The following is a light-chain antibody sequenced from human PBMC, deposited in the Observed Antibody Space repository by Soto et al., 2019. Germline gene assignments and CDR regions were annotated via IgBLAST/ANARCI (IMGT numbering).Light chain of an antibody. Sequence: SALAQPRSVSGSPGQSVTISCTGTSSDVGGYTYVSWYQQHPGKAPKLMIYDVSKRPSGVPDRFSGSRSGNTASLTISGLQAEDEADYYCCSYAGSYSYVFGIGTKVTVL. J-gene: IGLJ1*01. CDR3: CSYAGSYSYV. V-gene: IGLV2-11*01. CDR1: SSDVGGYTY. CDR2: DVS.